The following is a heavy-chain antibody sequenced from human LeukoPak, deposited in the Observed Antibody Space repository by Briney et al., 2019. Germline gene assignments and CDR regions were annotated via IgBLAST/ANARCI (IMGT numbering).Heavy chain of an antibody. D-gene: IGHD3-9*01. Sequence: PGGSLRLSCAASGSIFSSCWMHWVRQAPGKGLVWVSRINSDGSSTSYADSVKGRFTISRDNAKNALYLQMNSLRAEDTAVYYCVKGSYYDILTGYPHYFDYWGQGTLVTVSS. J-gene: IGHJ4*02. V-gene: IGHV3-74*01. CDR3: VKGSYYDILTGYPHYFDY. CDR2: INSDGSST. CDR1: GSIFSSCW.